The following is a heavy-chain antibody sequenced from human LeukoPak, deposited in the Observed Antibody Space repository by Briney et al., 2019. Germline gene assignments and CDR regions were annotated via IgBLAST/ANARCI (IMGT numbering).Heavy chain of an antibody. D-gene: IGHD3-3*01. CDR2: ISYDGSNK. Sequence: GRSLRLSCAASGFTFSSYGMHWVRQAPGKGLEWVAVISYDGSNKYYADSVKGRFTISRDNPKNTLYLQMNSLRAEDTAVYYCAKDAIDITQGNGMDVWGQGTTVTVSS. V-gene: IGHV3-30*18. J-gene: IGHJ6*02. CDR3: AKDAIDITQGNGMDV. CDR1: GFTFSSYG.